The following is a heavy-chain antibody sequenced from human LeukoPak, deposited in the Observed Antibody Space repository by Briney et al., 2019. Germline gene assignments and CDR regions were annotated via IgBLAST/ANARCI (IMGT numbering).Heavy chain of an antibody. Sequence: GGSLRLSCAACGLSFRDSALHWVREACGKGLEWVGRIRSKANSYATAYAASLKGRVTISRDDSKNTAYLQMDSLKTEDTAVYYCTRLPDWGQGTLVTVSS. CDR2: IRSKANSYAT. CDR1: GLSFRDSA. J-gene: IGHJ4*02. CDR3: TRLPD. V-gene: IGHV3-73*01. D-gene: IGHD1-14*01.